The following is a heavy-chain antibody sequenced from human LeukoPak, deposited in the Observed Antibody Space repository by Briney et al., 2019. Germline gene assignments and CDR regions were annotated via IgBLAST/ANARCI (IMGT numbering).Heavy chain of an antibody. V-gene: IGHV1-69*05. CDR2: IIPMFNTT. CDR3: ARSPAGGVAARFNYYFHMDG. CDR1: EGTFSSSA. J-gene: IGHJ6*03. Sequence: GASVKVSCKASEGTFSSSAISWVRQAPGQGLEWMGGIIPMFNTTDYAQKFRGRVTITTDESTSTAYMELRNLRSEDTAVYYCARSPAGGVAARFNYYFHMDGWGKGTTVTVSS. D-gene: IGHD6-6*01.